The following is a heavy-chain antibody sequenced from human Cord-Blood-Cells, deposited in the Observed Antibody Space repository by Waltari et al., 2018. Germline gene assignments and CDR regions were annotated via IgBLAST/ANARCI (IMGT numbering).Heavy chain of an antibody. Sequence: QVQLVQSGAEVKKPGSSVKVSCKASGGTFSSYAISWVRQAPGQGLEWMGRIIPILGISNYAQKFQGRGTITADKSTSTAYMELSSLRSEDTAVYYCARDKKLLVYYYYYYMDVWGKGTTVTVSS. D-gene: IGHD2-15*01. J-gene: IGHJ6*03. CDR2: IIPILGIS. V-gene: IGHV1-69*09. CDR3: ARDKKLLVYYYYYYMDV. CDR1: GGTFSSYA.